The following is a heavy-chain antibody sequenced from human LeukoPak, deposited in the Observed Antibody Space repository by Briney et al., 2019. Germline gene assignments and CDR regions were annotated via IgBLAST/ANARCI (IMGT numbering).Heavy chain of an antibody. CDR2: FNPDTGAT. CDR3: ARPLLGYCTGGSCYQFDP. J-gene: IGHJ5*02. V-gene: IGHV1-2*02. CDR1: GYTFTGYY. D-gene: IGHD2-15*01. Sequence: GASVKVSCRASGYTFTGYYMHWVRQAPGQGLEWMGLFNPDTGATNYAQKFQGRVTMTRDTSISTAYLELNRLRSDDTAVYYCARPLLGYCTGGSCYQFDPWGQGTLVTVSS.